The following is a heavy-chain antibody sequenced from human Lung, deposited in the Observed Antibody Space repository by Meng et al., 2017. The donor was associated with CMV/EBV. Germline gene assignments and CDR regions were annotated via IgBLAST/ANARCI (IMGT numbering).Heavy chain of an antibody. CDR1: GCSISSVGFY. J-gene: IGHJ5*02. V-gene: IGHV4-31*03. Sequence: HVPRKAAVTGLVKPSHTLSLTCPVSGCSISSVGFYWSWIRQHPGKGLEWIGYIYYSGSTYYNPSLRSRVAISIDTSKNQFSLKLTSVTAADTAVYFCARTNYGDYNWFDPWGQGTLVTVSS. D-gene: IGHD4-17*01. CDR2: IYYSGST. CDR3: ARTNYGDYNWFDP.